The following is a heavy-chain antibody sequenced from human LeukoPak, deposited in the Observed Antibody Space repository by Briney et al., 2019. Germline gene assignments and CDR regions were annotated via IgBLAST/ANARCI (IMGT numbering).Heavy chain of an antibody. D-gene: IGHD6-25*01. CDR1: GGSISSYY. V-gene: IGHV4-59*08. CDR3: ARVSPAFDY. J-gene: IGHJ4*02. CDR2: IYYSGST. Sequence: TPSETLSLTCTVSGGSISSYYWSWIRQPPGKGLEWIGYIYYSGSTYYNPSLKSRVTISVDTSKNQFSLKLSSVTAADTAVYYCARVSPAFDYWGQGTLVTVSS.